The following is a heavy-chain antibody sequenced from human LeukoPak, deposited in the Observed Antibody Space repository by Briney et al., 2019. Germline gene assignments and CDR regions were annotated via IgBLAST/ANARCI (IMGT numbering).Heavy chain of an antibody. CDR3: AKDASWYGRNYFDY. D-gene: IGHD4-17*01. J-gene: IGHJ4*02. V-gene: IGHV3-23*01. CDR2: ISSNGGST. Sequence: PGGSLRLSCAASGFTFSSYAMGWVRQAPGRGLEWVSVISSNGGSTYYADSVKGRFTISRDNSRNTMYLQMNSLRAEDTAVYYCAKDASWYGRNYFDYWGQGTLVTVSS. CDR1: GFTFSSYA.